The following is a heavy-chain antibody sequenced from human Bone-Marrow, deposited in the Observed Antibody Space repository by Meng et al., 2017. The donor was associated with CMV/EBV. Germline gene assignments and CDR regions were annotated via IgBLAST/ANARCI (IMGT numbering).Heavy chain of an antibody. D-gene: IGHD3-3*01. J-gene: IGHJ4*02. CDR3: ARGSSSWSGYYNGGFDY. V-gene: IGHV3-21*01. CDR1: GFTFSSYS. CDR2: ISSSSSYI. Sequence: GGSLRLSCAASGFTFSSYSMNWVRQAPGKGLEWVSSISSSSSYIYYADSVKGRFTISRDNAKNSLHLQMNSLRAEDTAVYYCARGSSSWSGYYNGGFDYWGQGTLVTVSS.